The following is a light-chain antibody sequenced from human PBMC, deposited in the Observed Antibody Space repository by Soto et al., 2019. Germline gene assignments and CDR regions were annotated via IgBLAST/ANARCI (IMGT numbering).Light chain of an antibody. V-gene: IGLV3-27*01. CDR3: YSSRV. CDR1: VLAKKY. CDR2: KDS. J-gene: IGLJ1*01. Sequence: SYELTQPSSVSVSPGQTARITCSGDVLAKKYARWFQQKPGQAPVLVIYKDSERPSGIPERFSGSSSGTTVTLTISGAQVEDEADYYCYSSRVFGTGTKLTVL.